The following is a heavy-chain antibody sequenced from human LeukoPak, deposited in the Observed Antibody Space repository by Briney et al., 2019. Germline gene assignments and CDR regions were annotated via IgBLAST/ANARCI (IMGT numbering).Heavy chain of an antibody. CDR3: ASHHYYDSSGLDDYFDY. V-gene: IGHV3-23*01. CDR2: ISGSGGST. D-gene: IGHD3-22*01. Sequence: GGSLRLSCAASGFAFRSYAMSWVRQAPGKGLEWVSAISGSGGSTYYADSVKGRFTISRDNSKNTLYLQMNSLRAEDTAVYYCASHHYYDSSGLDDYFDYWGQGTLVTVSS. CDR1: GFAFRSYA. J-gene: IGHJ4*02.